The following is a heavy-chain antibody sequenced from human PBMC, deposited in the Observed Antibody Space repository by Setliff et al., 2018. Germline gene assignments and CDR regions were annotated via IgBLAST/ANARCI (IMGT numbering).Heavy chain of an antibody. CDR1: GFTFSGYS. J-gene: IGHJ4*02. V-gene: IGHV3-30*02. CDR3: AKVLSLVGASDH. Sequence: PGGSLRLSCEASGFTFSGYSMNWVRQAPGKGLEWVAFIEFDGTKIYYADSVKGRFTISRDNSKNTLSVQMHSLRVEDTAFYYCAKVLSLVGASDHWGQGTLVTVSS. D-gene: IGHD1-26*01. CDR2: IEFDGTKI.